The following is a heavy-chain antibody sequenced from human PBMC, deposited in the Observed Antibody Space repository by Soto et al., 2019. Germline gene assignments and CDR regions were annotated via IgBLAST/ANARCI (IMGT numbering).Heavy chain of an antibody. D-gene: IGHD2-15*01. V-gene: IGHV1-69*01. Sequence: QAQMVQSGAEVKKPGSSVKVSCKASGGTLSRYAISWVRLAPGQGLEWMGGIIPVFGTPKYAQKFQGRVTITADESPSTAYMELRTLRSEDTAVYYCARVSDCSGGGCYSSFDYWGQGTLVTVSS. CDR1: GGTLSRYA. CDR2: IIPVFGTP. CDR3: ARVSDCSGGGCYSSFDY. J-gene: IGHJ4*02.